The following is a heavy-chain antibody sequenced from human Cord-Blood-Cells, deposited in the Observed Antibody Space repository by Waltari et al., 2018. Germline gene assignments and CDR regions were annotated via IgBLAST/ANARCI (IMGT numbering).Heavy chain of an antibody. J-gene: IGHJ5*02. Sequence: KGLEWIGSIYYSGSTYYNPSLKSRVTISVDTSKNQFSLKLSSVTAADTAVYYCARQSVPYYYDSSGSPPFDPWGQGTLVTVSS. V-gene: IGHV4-39*01. CDR3: ARQSVPYYYDSSGSPPFDP. D-gene: IGHD3-22*01. CDR2: IYYSGST.